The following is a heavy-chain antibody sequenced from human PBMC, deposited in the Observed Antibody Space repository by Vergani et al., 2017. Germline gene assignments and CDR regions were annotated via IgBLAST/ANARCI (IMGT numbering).Heavy chain of an antibody. CDR2: LYASGST. Sequence: QVQLQESGPGLVKPSETLSLICDVFDFISNGHYWGWIRQSPEKGLEWIGSLYASGSTYYSPSLKRRVAISIDTSKNHFSLRLSSVTAADTAVYYCARCFRDEGRIYGGTVENWFDPWGQGTLVTVSS. CDR1: DFISNGHY. V-gene: IGHV4-38-2*01. J-gene: IGHJ5*02. CDR3: ARCFRDEGRIYGGTVENWFDP. D-gene: IGHD2-15*01.